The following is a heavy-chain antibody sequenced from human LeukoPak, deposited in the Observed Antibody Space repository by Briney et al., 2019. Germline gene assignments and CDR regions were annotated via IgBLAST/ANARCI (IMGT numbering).Heavy chain of an antibody. Sequence: GGSLRLSCAASGLSFSTYDMTWVRQAPGKGLEWVSSISSSSSYIYYADSVKGRFTISRDNAKNSLYLQMNSLRAEDTAVYYCARGGDSSGSDFDYWGQGTLVTVSS. V-gene: IGHV3-21*01. CDR2: ISSSSSYI. CDR1: GLSFSTYD. D-gene: IGHD3-22*01. J-gene: IGHJ4*02. CDR3: ARGGDSSGSDFDY.